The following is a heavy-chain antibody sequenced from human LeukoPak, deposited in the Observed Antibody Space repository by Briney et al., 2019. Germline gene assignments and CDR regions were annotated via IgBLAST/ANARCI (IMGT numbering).Heavy chain of an antibody. CDR1: GYTFTGYY. CDR3: AMDIVVVPAAKGGYYYYYMDV. J-gene: IGHJ6*03. V-gene: IGHV1-2*02. Sequence: ASVKVSCKASGYTFTGYYMHWVRQAPRQGREWMGWINPNSGGTNYAQKFQGRVTMTRDTSISTAYMELSRLRSDDTAVYYCAMDIVVVPAAKGGYYYYYMDVWGKGTTVTVSS. D-gene: IGHD2-2*03. CDR2: INPNSGGT.